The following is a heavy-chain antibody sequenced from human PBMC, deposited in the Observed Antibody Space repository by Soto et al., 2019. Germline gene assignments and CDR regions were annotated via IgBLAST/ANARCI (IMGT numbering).Heavy chain of an antibody. J-gene: IGHJ6*02. CDR3: ARGAGILPGPGDYYYYGMDV. V-gene: IGHV4-34*01. CDR2: INHSGST. Sequence: SETLSLTCAVYGGSFSGYYWSWIRQPPGKGLEWIGEINHSGSTNYNPSLKSRVTISVDTSKNQFSLKLSSWTAADTAVYYCARGAGILPGPGDYYYYGMDVWGQGTTVTVSS. D-gene: IGHD4-17*01. CDR1: GGSFSGYY.